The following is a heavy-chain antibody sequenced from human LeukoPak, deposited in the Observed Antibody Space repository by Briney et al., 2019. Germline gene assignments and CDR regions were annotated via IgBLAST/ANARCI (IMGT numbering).Heavy chain of an antibody. CDR1: GFTFSSYA. Sequence: PGGSLRLSCAASGFTFSSYAMHWVRQAPGKGLEWVAVISYDGSNKYYADSVKGRFTISRDNSKNTLYLQMNSLRAEDTAVYYCATVKKGFWYEYWGQGTLVTVSS. V-gene: IGHV3-30-3*01. J-gene: IGHJ4*02. CDR2: ISYDGSNK. D-gene: IGHD6-13*01. CDR3: ATVKKGFWYEY.